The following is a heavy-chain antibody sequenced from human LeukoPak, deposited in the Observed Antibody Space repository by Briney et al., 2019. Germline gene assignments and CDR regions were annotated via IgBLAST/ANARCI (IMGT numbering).Heavy chain of an antibody. J-gene: IGHJ4*02. CDR3: ARDRGIAATLDY. CDR1: GGSISDYY. V-gene: IGHV4-59*01. D-gene: IGHD6-13*01. CDR2: IYYSGST. Sequence: SETLSLTCTVSGGSISDYYWSWIRQPPGKGLEWIGYIYYSGSTNYNPSLKSRVTISVDTSKNQFSLKLSSVTAADTAVYYCARDRGIAATLDYWGQGTLVTVSS.